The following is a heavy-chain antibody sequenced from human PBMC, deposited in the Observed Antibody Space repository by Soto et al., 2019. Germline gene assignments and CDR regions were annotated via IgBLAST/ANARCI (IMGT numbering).Heavy chain of an antibody. Sequence: SETLSLTCTVSGGSITSSSFYWDWIRQPPGKGLEWIGSLYYSGSTYYNPSLKSRVTISVDTSKSQFSLKLTSVIAADTAVYYCARRGGTVRGGWFDPWGQGTQVTVSS. J-gene: IGHJ5*02. D-gene: IGHD3-10*01. V-gene: IGHV4-39*01. CDR3: ARRGGTVRGGWFDP. CDR2: LYYSGST. CDR1: GGSITSSSFY.